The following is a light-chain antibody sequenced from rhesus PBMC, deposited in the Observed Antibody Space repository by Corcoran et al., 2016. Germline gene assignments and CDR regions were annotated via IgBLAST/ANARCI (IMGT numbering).Light chain of an antibody. CDR2: NGS. V-gene: IGKV1-22*01. CDR1: QGISSW. J-gene: IGKJ4*01. CDR3: QHGYGTPLT. Sequence: DIQMTQSPSSLSASVGDTVTITCRASQGISSWLAWYQQKPGKGTKLLIYNGSNLERGVPSRFRGRGSGTDFTLTISSLQPEDVATYYCQHGYGTPLTFGGGTKVELK.